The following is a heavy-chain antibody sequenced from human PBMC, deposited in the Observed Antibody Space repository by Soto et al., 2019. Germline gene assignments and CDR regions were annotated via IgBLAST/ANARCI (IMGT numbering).Heavy chain of an antibody. D-gene: IGHD2-15*01. V-gene: IGHV3-30*18. CDR1: GFTFSSYG. CDR2: ISYDGSNK. J-gene: IGHJ4*02. CDR3: AKESTGGSCNDY. Sequence: QVQLVESGGGVVQPGRSLRLSCAASGFTFSSYGMHWVRQAPGKGLEWVAVISYDGSNKYYADSVKGRFTISRDNSKNPLYLQMNSLRAEDTAVYYCAKESTGGSCNDYWGQGTLVTVSS.